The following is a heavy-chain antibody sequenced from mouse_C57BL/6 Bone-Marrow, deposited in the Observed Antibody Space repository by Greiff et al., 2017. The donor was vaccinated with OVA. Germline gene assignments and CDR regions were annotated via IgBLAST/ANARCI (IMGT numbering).Heavy chain of an antibody. CDR1: GYSITSGYY. CDR2: ISYDGSN. D-gene: IGHD1-1*01. V-gene: IGHV3-6*01. CDR3: ARESYGSGYFDV. Sequence: EVQLQESGPGLVKPSQSLSLTCSVTGYSITSGYYWNWIRQFPGNKLEWMGYISYDGSNNYNPSLKNRISITRDTSKNQFFLKLNSVTTEDTATDYCARESYGSGYFDVWGTGTTVTVSS. J-gene: IGHJ1*03.